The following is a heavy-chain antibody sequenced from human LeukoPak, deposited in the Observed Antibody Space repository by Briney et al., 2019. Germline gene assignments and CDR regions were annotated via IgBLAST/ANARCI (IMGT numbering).Heavy chain of an antibody. D-gene: IGHD6-13*01. J-gene: IGHJ3*02. Sequence: GGSLRLSCAASGFTFDDYAMHWVRRAPGKGLEWVSGISWNSGSIGYADSVKGRFTISRDNAKNSLYLQMNSLRAEDTALYYCAKHIAAAEGNDAFDIWGQGTMVTVSS. V-gene: IGHV3-9*01. CDR1: GFTFDDYA. CDR2: ISWNSGSI. CDR3: AKHIAAAEGNDAFDI.